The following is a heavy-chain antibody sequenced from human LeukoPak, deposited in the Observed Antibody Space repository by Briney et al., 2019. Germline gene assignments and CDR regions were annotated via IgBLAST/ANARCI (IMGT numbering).Heavy chain of an antibody. Sequence: GGSLRLSCAASGFTFSNYGMHWVRQAPGKGLEWVAFIGYDGSNKYYADSVKGRFTISRDNSKNTLYLQMNSLRAEDTALYYCARDLGGLQLLWFGDIGFDYWGQGTLVTVSS. J-gene: IGHJ4*02. CDR1: GFTFSNYG. CDR3: ARDLGGLQLLWFGDIGFDY. V-gene: IGHV3-30*02. CDR2: IGYDGSNK. D-gene: IGHD3-10*01.